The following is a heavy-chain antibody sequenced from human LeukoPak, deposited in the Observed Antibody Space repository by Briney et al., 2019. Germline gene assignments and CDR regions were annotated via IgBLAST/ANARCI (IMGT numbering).Heavy chain of an antibody. CDR3: ARAARGSWYGDFGNWFDP. J-gene: IGHJ5*02. D-gene: IGHD6-13*01. Sequence: ASVKVSCKASGYTFTGYYMHWVRQAPGQGLEWMGWINPNSGGTNYAQKFQGRVTMTRDTSVSTAYMELSRLRSDDTAVYYCARAARGSWYGDFGNWFDPWGQGTLVTVSS. V-gene: IGHV1-2*02. CDR1: GYTFTGYY. CDR2: INPNSGGT.